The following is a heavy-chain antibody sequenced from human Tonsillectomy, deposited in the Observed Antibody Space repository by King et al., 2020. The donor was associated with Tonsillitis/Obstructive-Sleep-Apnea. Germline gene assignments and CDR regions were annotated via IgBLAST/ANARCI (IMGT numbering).Heavy chain of an antibody. Sequence: VQLVESGGNLVQPGGSLRLSCAASGFTFNIYAMTWVRQAPGKGLEWVSLISGSGGSTYYADSVKGRFTISRDNSKNTLYLQMNSLRAEDSAVYYCAKDSESSGYYPSNYYYMDVWGKGTTVTVS. CDR1: GFTFNIYA. D-gene: IGHD3-22*01. CDR2: ISGSGGST. J-gene: IGHJ6*03. V-gene: IGHV3-23*04. CDR3: AKDSESSGYYPSNYYYMDV.